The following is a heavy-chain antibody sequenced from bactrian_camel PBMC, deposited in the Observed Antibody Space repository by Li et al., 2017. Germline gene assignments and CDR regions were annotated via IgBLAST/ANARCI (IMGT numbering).Heavy chain of an antibody. Sequence: DVQLVESGGGSVQAGGSLRLSCAASGWTYGWLCMGWFRQAPGKEREGVAANSGGSGNIRYADSVKGRFTISKDSAKNTLYLQMSSLKPEDTAMYYCAADPPSSWNSEPCKIYEYFYWGQGTQVTVS. CDR3: AADPPSSWNSEPCKIYEYFY. CDR2: NSGGSGNI. V-gene: IGHV3S42*01. J-gene: IGHJ4*01. D-gene: IGHD4*01. CDR1: GWTYGWLC.